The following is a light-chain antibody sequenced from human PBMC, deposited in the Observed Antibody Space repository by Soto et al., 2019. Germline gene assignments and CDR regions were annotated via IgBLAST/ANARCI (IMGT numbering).Light chain of an antibody. CDR2: KAS. V-gene: IGKV1-5*03. CDR1: QSISSY. Sequence: DIQLTQSPSTLSASVGDRVTITCRASQSISSYLAWYQQKPGKAPKLLIYKASSLQSGGPSRFSGSGSGTEFTLTIKRLQPDEFATYYCQRYDSYWWTFGQGTKVEI. J-gene: IGKJ1*01. CDR3: QRYDSYWWT.